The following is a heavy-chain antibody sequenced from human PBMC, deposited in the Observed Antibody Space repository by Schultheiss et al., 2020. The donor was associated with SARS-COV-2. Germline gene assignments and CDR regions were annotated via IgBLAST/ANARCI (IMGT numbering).Heavy chain of an antibody. CDR3: ARGVVPAAIGHESLDY. Sequence: GGSLRLSCAASGFTFSTYAMHWVRQAPGKGLEWVSSISSSSYIYYADSVKGRFTISRDNAKNSLYLQMNSLRAEDTAVYYCARGVVPAAIGHESLDYWGQGTLVTVSS. J-gene: IGHJ4*02. V-gene: IGHV3-21*01. CDR2: ISSSSYI. CDR1: GFTFSTYA. D-gene: IGHD2-2*02.